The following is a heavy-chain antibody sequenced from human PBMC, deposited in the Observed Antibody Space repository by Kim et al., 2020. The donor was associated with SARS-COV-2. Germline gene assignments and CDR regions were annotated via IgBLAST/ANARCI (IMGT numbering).Heavy chain of an antibody. V-gene: IGHV3-23*01. CDR3: AKVTTLTATFYDS. Sequence: YADSVKARVTTSRDNSKNALNLEMNSLRAEDAAIYYCAKVTTLTATFYDSWGQGSLVTVSS. D-gene: IGHD4-4*01. J-gene: IGHJ4*02.